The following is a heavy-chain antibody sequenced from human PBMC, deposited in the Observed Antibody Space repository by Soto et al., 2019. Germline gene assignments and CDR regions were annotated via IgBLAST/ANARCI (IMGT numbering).Heavy chain of an antibody. V-gene: IGHV3-23*01. J-gene: IGHJ4*02. CDR2: ITGSGDST. CDR1: GFTFSSYA. D-gene: IGHD2-21*02. CDR3: ARRLLYTKGFDY. Sequence: GGSLRLSCAASGFTFSSYAMSWVRQAPGKGLEWVSAITGSGDSTYYADSVRGRFTFSRDNSKDTLYLQMNSLRAEDTAVYYCARRLLYTKGFDYWGQGTLVTVSS.